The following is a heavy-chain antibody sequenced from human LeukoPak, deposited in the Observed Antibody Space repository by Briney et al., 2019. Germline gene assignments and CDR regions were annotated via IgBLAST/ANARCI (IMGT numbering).Heavy chain of an antibody. J-gene: IGHJ4*02. D-gene: IGHD3-10*01. CDR1: GGSISSYY. V-gene: IGHV4-38-2*02. CDR2: IYHSGST. Sequence: SETLSLTCTVSGGSISSYYWSWIRQPPGKGLEWVGSIYHSGSTYYNPSLKSRFTIAGVTVNNRYSLKLSYVTAANTAVYYCARDRYYYGSGSHSAGDYWGQGTLVTVSS. CDR3: ARDRYYYGSGSHSAGDY.